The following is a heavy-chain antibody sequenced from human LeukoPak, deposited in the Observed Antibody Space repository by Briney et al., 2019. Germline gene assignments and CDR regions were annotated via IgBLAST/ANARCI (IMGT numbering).Heavy chain of an antibody. CDR3: ARGTGTETNYGMDV. V-gene: IGHV4-34*01. D-gene: IGHD1-1*01. CDR2: INHSGST. J-gene: IGHJ6*02. Sequence: SETLSLTCAVYGGSFSGYYWSWIRQPPGKGLEWIGEINHSGSTNYNPSLKSRVTISVDTSKNQFSLKLSSVTAADTAVYYCARGTGTETNYGMDVWGQGTTVTVSS. CDR1: GGSFSGYY.